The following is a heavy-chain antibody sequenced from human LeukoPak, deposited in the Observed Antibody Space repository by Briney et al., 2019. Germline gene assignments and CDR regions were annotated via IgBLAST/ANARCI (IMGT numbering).Heavy chain of an antibody. CDR2: ISYDGSNK. D-gene: IGHD6-19*01. J-gene: IGHJ4*02. V-gene: IGHV3-30*18. Sequence: GRSLRLSCAASGFIFSDYDMHWVRQAPGKGLEWVALISYDGSNKYYADSVKGRFTISRDNSKNTLYLQMNSLRAEDTAVYYCANIRDYHSGLFDYWGQGTLVTVSS. CDR1: GFIFSDYD. CDR3: ANIRDYHSGLFDY.